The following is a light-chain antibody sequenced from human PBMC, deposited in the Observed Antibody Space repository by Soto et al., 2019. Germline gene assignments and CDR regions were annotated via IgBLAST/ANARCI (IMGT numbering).Light chain of an antibody. J-gene: IGKJ5*01. CDR3: QQYGSSPIT. Sequence: EIVLTQSPGTLSLSPGERATLSCRASQSLTSSYLAWYQQKPGQAPRLLIYGASSRATGIPDRFSGSGYGTDVNLTISRLEPEDVALYYCQQYGSSPITFGQGKRLEIK. CDR1: QSLTSSY. CDR2: GAS. V-gene: IGKV3-20*01.